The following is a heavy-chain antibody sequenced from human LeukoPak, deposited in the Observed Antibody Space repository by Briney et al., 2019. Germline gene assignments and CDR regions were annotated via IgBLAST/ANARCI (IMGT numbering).Heavy chain of an antibody. D-gene: IGHD3-9*01. Sequence: ASVKVSCKASGGTFSSYAISWVRQAPGQGLEWMGGIIPIFGTANYAQSLQGRLTLTIDTSTSTAYMELRSLTSDDTAVYYCARETYSNILTGTDYWGPGTLVTVSS. V-gene: IGHV1-69*05. CDR3: ARETYSNILTGTDY. J-gene: IGHJ4*02. CDR2: IIPIFGTA. CDR1: GGTFSSYA.